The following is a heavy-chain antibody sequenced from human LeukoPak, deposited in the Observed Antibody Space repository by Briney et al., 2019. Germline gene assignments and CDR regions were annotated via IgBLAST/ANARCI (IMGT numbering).Heavy chain of an antibody. D-gene: IGHD3-22*01. CDR1: GDSINSDDYY. CDR2: FSVSGKS. CDR3: ARGPYSYDSSGAFDI. Sequence: PSETLSLTCTVSGDSINSDDYYWSWIRQPAGKGLEWIGRFSVSGKSNYNPSLKSRVTISVDTSKNQFSLKLSSVTAADTAVYFCARGPYSYDSSGAFDIWGQGTMVTVSS. J-gene: IGHJ3*02. V-gene: IGHV4-61*02.